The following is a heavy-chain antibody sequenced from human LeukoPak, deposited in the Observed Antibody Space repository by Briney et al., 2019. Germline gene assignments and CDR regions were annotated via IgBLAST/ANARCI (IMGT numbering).Heavy chain of an antibody. CDR1: GFTFSSYA. J-gene: IGHJ4*02. CDR3: AARSGYYRGYFDY. D-gene: IGHD3-22*01. CDR2: ISGSGGST. V-gene: IGHV3-23*01. Sequence: PGGSLRLSCAASGFTFSSYAMSWVRQAPGKGLGWVSAISGSGGSTYYADSVNGQFTSSRDNSKNTLYLQTNSLRAEDTAVYYCAARSGYYRGYFDYWGQGTLVTVSS.